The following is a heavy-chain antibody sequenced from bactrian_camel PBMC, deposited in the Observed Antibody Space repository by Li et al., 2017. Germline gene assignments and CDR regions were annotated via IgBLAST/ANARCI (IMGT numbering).Heavy chain of an antibody. J-gene: IGHJ6*01. CDR1: GNTFSRYC. CDR3: AAAAYKTFGSCTGAVRGYGYADFSY. V-gene: IGHV3S53*01. Sequence: HVQLVESGGGSVQAGGSLRLSCAASGNTFSRYCMAWFRQAPGKQRERVATITSGGLTSYADSVKGRFTISRDNAKNTMYLQMNSLQPEDTVIYYCAAAAYKTFGSCTGAVRGYGYADFSYWGQGTQVTVS. D-gene: IGHD3*01. CDR2: ITSGGLT.